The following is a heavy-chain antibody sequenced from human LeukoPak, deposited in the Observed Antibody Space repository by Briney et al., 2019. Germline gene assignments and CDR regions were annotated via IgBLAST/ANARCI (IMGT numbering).Heavy chain of an antibody. CDR1: GFTFDDYA. J-gene: IGHJ4*02. D-gene: IGHD4-17*01. CDR3: AKERLNYFDY. Sequence: GGSLRLXCAASGFTFDDYAMHWVRRAPGKGLEWVSLISWDGGSTYYADSVKGRFTISRDNSKNSLYLQMNSLRAEDTALYYCAKERLNYFDYWGQGTLVTVSS. V-gene: IGHV3-43D*03. CDR2: ISWDGGST.